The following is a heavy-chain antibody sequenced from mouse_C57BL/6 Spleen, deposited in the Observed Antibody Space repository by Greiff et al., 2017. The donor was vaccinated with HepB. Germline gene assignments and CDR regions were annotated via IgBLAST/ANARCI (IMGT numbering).Heavy chain of an antibody. CDR2: INPNNGGT. J-gene: IGHJ1*03. Sequence: VQLQQSGPELVKPGASVKISCKASGYTFTDYYMNWVKQSHGKSLEWIGDINPNNGGTSYNQKFKGKATLTVDKSSSTAYMELRSLTSEDSAVYYCARPHGYYPGYFDVWGTGTTVTVSS. CDR3: ARPHGYYPGYFDV. CDR1: GYTFTDYY. V-gene: IGHV1-26*01. D-gene: IGHD2-3*01.